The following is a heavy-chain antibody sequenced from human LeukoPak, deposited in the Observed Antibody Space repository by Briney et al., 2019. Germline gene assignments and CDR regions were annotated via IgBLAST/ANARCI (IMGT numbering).Heavy chain of an antibody. CDR3: ARVLVGATMDY. J-gene: IGHJ4*02. D-gene: IGHD1-26*01. CDR2: ISYDGST. Sequence: SETLSLTCTVSGGSISSGDSYWSWIRQPPGKGLEWIGYISYDGSTYYNPSLKSRVSLSVDTSKNQFSLKLNSVTAADTAVYYCARVLVGATMDYWGQGTLVTVSS. V-gene: IGHV4-30-4*01. CDR1: GGSISSGDSY.